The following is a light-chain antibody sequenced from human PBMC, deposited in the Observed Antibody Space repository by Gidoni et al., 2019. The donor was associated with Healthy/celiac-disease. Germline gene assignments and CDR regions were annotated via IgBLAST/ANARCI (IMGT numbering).Light chain of an antibody. Sequence: DIVMTQSPLSLPVTPGAPASISCSSSHRLLPSNGYNYLEWYLQKPGQSPQLLIYFGSNRASGVPDRFSGSGSGTDFTLKISRVEAEDVGVYYCMKALQIPLTFGGGTKVEIK. J-gene: IGKJ4*01. CDR1: HRLLPSNGYNY. CDR2: FGS. CDR3: MKALQIPLT. V-gene: IGKV2-28*01.